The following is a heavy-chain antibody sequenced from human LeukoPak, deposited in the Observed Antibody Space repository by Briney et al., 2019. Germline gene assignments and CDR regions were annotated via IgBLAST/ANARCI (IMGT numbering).Heavy chain of an antibody. CDR2: FGRSGSDT. Sequence: QSGGSLRLSCAASGFTFGTSAMSWVRQAPGKGPEWVSTFGRSGSDTYYSDSVKGRFTIFRDNSKNTLYLQMNSLRDEDTAVYYCAKGSLGSWYYFDYWGQGTLVTVPS. D-gene: IGHD6-13*01. V-gene: IGHV3-23*01. CDR3: AKGSLGSWYYFDY. CDR1: GFTFGTSA. J-gene: IGHJ4*02.